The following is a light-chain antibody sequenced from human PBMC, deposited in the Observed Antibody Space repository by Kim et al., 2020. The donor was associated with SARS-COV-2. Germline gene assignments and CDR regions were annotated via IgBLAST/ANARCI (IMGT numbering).Light chain of an antibody. Sequence: AQTLTGRVTRGGNDIGREKVHWYQQEPGQAPVLVIYRDRTRPSGIAERFSGSNSADTATLTIRRAHAGDEADYYCQVWDSSTVVFGGGTQLTVL. V-gene: IGLV3-9*01. J-gene: IGLJ2*01. CDR2: RDR. CDR1: DIGREK. CDR3: QVWDSSTVV.